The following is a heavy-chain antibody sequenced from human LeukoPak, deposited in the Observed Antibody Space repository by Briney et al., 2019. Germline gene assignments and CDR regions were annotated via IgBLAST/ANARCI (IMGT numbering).Heavy chain of an antibody. D-gene: IGHD3-10*01. J-gene: IGHJ3*02. CDR3: ARVFITQYYYDSGRPHDAFDM. Sequence: SDTLSLTCTVSGGSISSYYWSWISQPPGKGLEWIGSIYYSGGSYYNVSSKSRVSISIDTSKNQLSLTLSSVTAADTAMYYCARVFITQYYYDSGRPHDAFDMWGQGIMVTVSS. CDR2: IYYSGGS. V-gene: IGHV4-59*12. CDR1: GGSISSYY.